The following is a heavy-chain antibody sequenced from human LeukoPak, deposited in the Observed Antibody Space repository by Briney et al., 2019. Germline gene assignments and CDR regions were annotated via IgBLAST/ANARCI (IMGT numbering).Heavy chain of an antibody. CDR1: GFTFSSYG. V-gene: IGHV3-33*01. CDR3: ARSHRIQLWLTDY. J-gene: IGHJ4*02. Sequence: GRSLRLSCAASGFTFSSYGMHWVRQAPGKGLEWVAVIWYDGSNKYYADSVKGRFTISRDNSKNTLYLQMNSLRAEDTAVYYCARSHRIQLWLTDYWGQGTLVTVSS. CDR2: IWYDGSNK. D-gene: IGHD5-18*01.